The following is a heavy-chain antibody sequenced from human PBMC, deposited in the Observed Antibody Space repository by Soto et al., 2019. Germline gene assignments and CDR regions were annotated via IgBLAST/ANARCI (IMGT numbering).Heavy chain of an antibody. CDR3: ASGTNGAFFVY. D-gene: IGHD2-8*01. CDR2: ITWNSGTI. CDR1: GFTFDDYA. J-gene: IGHJ4*02. Sequence: PGGSLRLSCAASGFTFDDYAMHWVRQTPGKGLEWVSGITWNSGTIGYADSVKGRFTISRDNGKNSLYLQMNSLRAEDTAVYYCASGTNGAFFVYWGQGILVTVSS. V-gene: IGHV3-9*01.